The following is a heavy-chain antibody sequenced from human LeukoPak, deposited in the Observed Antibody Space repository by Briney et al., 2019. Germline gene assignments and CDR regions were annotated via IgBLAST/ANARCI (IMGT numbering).Heavy chain of an antibody. CDR1: GFTFSTYW. V-gene: IGHV3-7*01. D-gene: IGHD5-24*01. Sequence: PGGSLRLSCAASGFTFSTYWMTWVRQAPGKGLEWVANIKQDGSEKCYVDSVKGRFTISRDNAKNSLYLQMNSLRAEDTAVYYCARDGRDGYNPFDYWGQGTLVTVSS. J-gene: IGHJ4*02. CDR3: ARDGRDGYNPFDY. CDR2: IKQDGSEK.